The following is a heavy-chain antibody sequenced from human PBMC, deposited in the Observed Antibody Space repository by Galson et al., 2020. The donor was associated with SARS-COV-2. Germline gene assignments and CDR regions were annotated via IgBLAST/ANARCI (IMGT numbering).Heavy chain of an antibody. Sequence: GGSLRLSCAASGFTFSSYDMNWVRQAPGKGLEWVSAISGSGGSTYYADSVKGRFTISRDNSKNTLYLQMNSLRAEDTAVYYCAKGAPYYDFWSGDADYWGQGTLVTVSS. V-gene: IGHV3-23*01. CDR1: GFTFSSYD. D-gene: IGHD3-3*01. CDR2: ISGSGGST. J-gene: IGHJ4*02. CDR3: AKGAPYYDFWSGDADY.